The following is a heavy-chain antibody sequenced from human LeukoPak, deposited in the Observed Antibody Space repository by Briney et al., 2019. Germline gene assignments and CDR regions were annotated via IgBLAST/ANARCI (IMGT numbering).Heavy chain of an antibody. CDR3: ARYIGGSGTYYFDH. J-gene: IGHJ4*02. Sequence: SETLSLTCTVSGGSISSSSYYWGWIRQPPGKGLEWIGSMYYSGAAYFNPSLKSRVTISVDTSKNQFSLKLLSVTAADTAVYYCARYIGGSGTYYFDHWGQGTLVTVSS. CDR1: GGSISSSSYY. V-gene: IGHV4-39*01. D-gene: IGHD1-26*01. CDR2: MYYSGAA.